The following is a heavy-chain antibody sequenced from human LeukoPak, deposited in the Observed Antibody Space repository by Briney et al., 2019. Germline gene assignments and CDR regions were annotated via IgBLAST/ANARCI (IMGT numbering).Heavy chain of an antibody. V-gene: IGHV4-38-2*02. CDR1: GYSISSGYY. CDR3: ASSEGGSYYSAY. Sequence: PSETLSLTCTVSGYSISSGYYWGWIRQPPGKGLEWIGSIYHSGSTYYNPSLKSRATISVDTSKNQFSLKLSSVTAADTAVYYCASSEGGSYYSAYWGQGTLVTVSS. CDR2: IYHSGST. J-gene: IGHJ4*02. D-gene: IGHD1-26*01.